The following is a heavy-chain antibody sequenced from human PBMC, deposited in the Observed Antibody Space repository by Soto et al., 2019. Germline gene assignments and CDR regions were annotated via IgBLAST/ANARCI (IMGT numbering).Heavy chain of an antibody. V-gene: IGHV3-7*01. CDR2: IKQDGSEK. CDR1: GFTSSSHW. D-gene: IGHD4-4*01. J-gene: IGHJ6*02. Sequence: PGGSLRLSCAASGFTSSSHWMNWVRQAPGKGLEWVAKIKQDGSEKYYVDPVKGRFTISRDNAKNSLYLQMNSLRAEDTAVYYCARDYSKAFYYYYGMDVWGQGTTVTVSS. CDR3: ARDYSKAFYYYYGMDV.